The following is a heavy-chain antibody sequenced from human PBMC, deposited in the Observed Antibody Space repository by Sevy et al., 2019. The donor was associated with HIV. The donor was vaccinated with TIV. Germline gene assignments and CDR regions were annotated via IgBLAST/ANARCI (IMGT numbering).Heavy chain of an antibody. CDR2: IIPILGTV. V-gene: IGHV1-69*13. J-gene: IGHJ4*02. D-gene: IGHD6-19*01. Sequence: ASVKVSCKASGGTFSSYGISWVRQAPGQGLEWMGGIIPILGTVNYAQKFQGRVTITADESTKTAYMGLGSLGSEDTAVYYCARGGGNGWYYFDYWGQETLVTVSS. CDR3: ARGGGNGWYYFDY. CDR1: GGTFSSYG.